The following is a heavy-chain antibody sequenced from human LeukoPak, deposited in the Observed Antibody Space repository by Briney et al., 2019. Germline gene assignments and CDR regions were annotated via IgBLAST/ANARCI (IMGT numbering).Heavy chain of an antibody. V-gene: IGHV4-4*02. CDR1: GGSISSSNW. D-gene: IGHD3-3*01. CDR2: INHSGST. J-gene: IGHJ4*02. CDR3: ARHGDFWSGYTLDY. Sequence: SETLSLTCAVSGGSISSSNWWSWVRQPPGKGLEWIGEINHSGSTNYNPSLKSRVTISVDTSKNQFSLKLSSVTAADTAVYYCARHGDFWSGYTLDYWGQGTLVTVSS.